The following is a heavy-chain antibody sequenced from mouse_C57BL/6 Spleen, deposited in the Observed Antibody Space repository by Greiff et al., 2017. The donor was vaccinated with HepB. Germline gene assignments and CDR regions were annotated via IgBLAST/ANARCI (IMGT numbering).Heavy chain of an antibody. V-gene: IGHV1-81*01. Sequence: LVESGAELARPGASVKLSCKASGYTFTSYGISWVKQRTGQGLEWIGEIYPRSGNTYYNEKFKGKATLTADKSSSTAYMELRSLTSEDSAVYFCARERDGNYVWFAYWGQGTLVTVSA. J-gene: IGHJ3*01. CDR2: IYPRSGNT. CDR1: GYTFTSYG. CDR3: ARERDGNYVWFAY. D-gene: IGHD2-1*01.